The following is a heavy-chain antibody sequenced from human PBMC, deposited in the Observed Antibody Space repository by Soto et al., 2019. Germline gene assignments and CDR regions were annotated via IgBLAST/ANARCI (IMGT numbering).Heavy chain of an antibody. CDR3: ARGPIWGARSYFDY. V-gene: IGHV4-59*01. Sequence: SETLSLTCTVSGVSITSYFWSWIRQTPGKGLDWIGSISFSGATYSNPSLKGRAALSVDTSENHLSLTLNSVTSADTAVYYCARGPIWGARSYFDYWGQGTLVTVSS. CDR2: ISFSGAT. D-gene: IGHD3-16*01. CDR1: GVSITSYF. J-gene: IGHJ4*02.